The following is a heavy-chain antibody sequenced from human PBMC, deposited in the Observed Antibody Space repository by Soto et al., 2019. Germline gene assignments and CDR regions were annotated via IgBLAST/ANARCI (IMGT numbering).Heavy chain of an antibody. CDR1: GFTFDDYA. J-gene: IGHJ4*02. D-gene: IGHD6-13*01. V-gene: IGHV3-9*01. Sequence: EVQLVESGGGLVQPGRSLRLSCAASGFTFDDYAMHWVRQAPGKGLEWVSGISWNSGSIGYADSVKGRFTISRDNAKNSLYLQMNSLRAEDTALDYCAKGSGIAAAAPFDYWGQGTLVTVSS. CDR2: ISWNSGSI. CDR3: AKGSGIAAAAPFDY.